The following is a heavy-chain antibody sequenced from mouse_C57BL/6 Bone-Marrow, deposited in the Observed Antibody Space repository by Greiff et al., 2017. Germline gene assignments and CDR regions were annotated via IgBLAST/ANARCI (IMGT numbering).Heavy chain of an antibody. V-gene: IGHV3-6*01. CDR1: GYSITSGYY. CDR2: ISYDGSK. J-gene: IGHJ3*01. D-gene: IGHD2-2*01. CDR3: ARGGRGLRREFAY. Sequence: DVQLQESGPGLVKPSQSLSLTCSVTGYSITSGYYWNWIRQFPGNKLEWMGYISYDGSKNYNPSLKNRISITRYTSKNQFFLKLNSVTTEDTATYYGARGGRGLRREFAYWGQGTLVTVSA.